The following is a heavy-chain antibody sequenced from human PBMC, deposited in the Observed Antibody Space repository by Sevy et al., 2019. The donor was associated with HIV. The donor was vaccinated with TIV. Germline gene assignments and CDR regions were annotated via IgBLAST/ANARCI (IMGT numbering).Heavy chain of an antibody. J-gene: IGHJ6*03. CDR3: ARDRVVVAATASYMDV. V-gene: IGHV3-74*01. Sequence: GGSLRLSCAASGFTFSSYWMHWVRQAPGKGLVWVSRINSDGSSTGYADSVKGRFTISRDNAKNTLYLQMNSLRAEDTAVYYCARDRVVVAATASYMDVWGKGTTVTVSS. CDR1: GFTFSSYW. D-gene: IGHD2-15*01. CDR2: INSDGSST.